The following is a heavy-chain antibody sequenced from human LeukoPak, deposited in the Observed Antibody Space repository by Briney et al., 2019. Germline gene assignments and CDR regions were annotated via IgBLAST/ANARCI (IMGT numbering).Heavy chain of an antibody. D-gene: IGHD3-10*01. V-gene: IGHV3-53*01. CDR1: VFTVSSNY. CDR2: IYSRGRT. CDR3: ASGGMGARKYYSDPFDY. Sequence: GGSLRLSCAAPVFTVSSNYMSWVSQAPEKGLEWVSIIYSRGRTYYADSVKGRFTISRDDSKNTLYLQMNSLRAEDTAVYYSASGGMGARKYYSDPFDYWGQGTLVTVSS. J-gene: IGHJ4*02.